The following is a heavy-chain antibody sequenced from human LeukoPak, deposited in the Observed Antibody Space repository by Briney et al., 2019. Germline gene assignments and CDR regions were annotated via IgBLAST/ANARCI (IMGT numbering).Heavy chain of an antibody. V-gene: IGHV4-30-4*01. D-gene: IGHD3-22*01. J-gene: IGHJ4*02. Sequence: SETLSLTCTVSGGSISSGDYYWSWIRQPPGKGLEWIGYIYYSGSTYYNPSLKSRVTISVDTSKNRFSLKLSSVTAADTAVYYCARRREVYDSSGYYGALDYWGQGTLVTVSS. CDR1: GGSISSGDYY. CDR3: ARRREVYDSSGYYGALDY. CDR2: IYYSGST.